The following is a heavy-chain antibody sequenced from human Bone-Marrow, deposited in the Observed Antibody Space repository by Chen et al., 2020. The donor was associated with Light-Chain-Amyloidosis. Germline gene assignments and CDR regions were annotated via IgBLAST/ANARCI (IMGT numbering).Heavy chain of an antibody. CDR2: IRYDGSNK. D-gene: IGHD4-17*01. J-gene: IGHJ4*02. Sequence: QVQLVESGGGVVQPGGSLRLSCAASGFTFSSYGIHWVRQAPGKGLEWVAFIRYDGSNKYYADSVKGRFTISRDNSKSTLYLQMNSLRAGYTARYYCAKGHDYGDYGEYYFDYWGQGTLVTVSS. V-gene: IGHV3-30*02. CDR3: AKGHDYGDYGEYYFDY. CDR1: GFTFSSYG.